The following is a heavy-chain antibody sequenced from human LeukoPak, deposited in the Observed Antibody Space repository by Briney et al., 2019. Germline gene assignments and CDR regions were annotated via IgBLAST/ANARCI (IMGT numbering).Heavy chain of an antibody. D-gene: IGHD1-20*01. CDR3: ARVERTFITHSETYSRRFDY. V-gene: IGHV4-38-2*02. CDR1: GYYISSGYY. J-gene: IGHJ4*02. Sequence: PSETLSLTCTVSGYYISSGYYWGWIRQPPGKGLEWIGHIYHSGTTYYNPSLKSRVIISVDTSKNQFSLNLSSVTAADTAVYYCARVERTFITHSETYSRRFDYWGQGTLVTVSS. CDR2: IYHSGTT.